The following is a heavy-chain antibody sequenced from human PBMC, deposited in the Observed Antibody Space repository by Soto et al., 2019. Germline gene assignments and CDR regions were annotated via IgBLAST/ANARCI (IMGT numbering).Heavy chain of an antibody. CDR1: GGSISSSTYY. CDR2: IYYSGST. Sequence: SETLSLTCTVSGGSISSSTYYWGWIRQPPGKGLEWIGTIYYSGSTYYNPSLRSRVTISVDTSKNQFSLKLTSLTAADTAVYYCARPQHLVNWFDPWGQGTLVTVSS. V-gene: IGHV4-39*01. CDR3: ARPQHLVNWFDP. D-gene: IGHD6-13*01. J-gene: IGHJ5*02.